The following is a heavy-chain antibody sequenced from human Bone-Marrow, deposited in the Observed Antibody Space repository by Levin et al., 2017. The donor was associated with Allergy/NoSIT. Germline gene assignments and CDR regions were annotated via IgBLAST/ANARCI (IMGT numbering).Heavy chain of an antibody. CDR3: AKDRTYGILWNYGMDV. V-gene: IGHV3-21*01. D-gene: IGHD4-17*01. CDR1: GFNFSTYN. CDR2: ITRRSDYM. Sequence: GGSLRLSCAASGFNFSTYNMNWVRQTPGKGLEWVSSITRRSDYMYYADSVKGRFIISRDNAKNSLFLQMNSLRVADTAVYYCAKDRTYGILWNYGMDVWGQGTTVTVSS. J-gene: IGHJ6*02.